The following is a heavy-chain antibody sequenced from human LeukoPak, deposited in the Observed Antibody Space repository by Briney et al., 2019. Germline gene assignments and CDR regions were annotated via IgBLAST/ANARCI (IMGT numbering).Heavy chain of an antibody. CDR2: ISAYNGNT. D-gene: IGHD3-10*02. V-gene: IGHV1-18*01. CDR1: GYTFTSYG. J-gene: IGHJ3*02. CDR3: AREWSPMFRNDAFDI. Sequence: ASVKVSCKASGYTFTSYGISWVRQAPGQGLEWMGWISAYNGNTNYAQKLQGRVTMTRDTSISTAYMELSRLRSDDTAVYYCAREWSPMFRNDAFDIWGQGTMVTVSS.